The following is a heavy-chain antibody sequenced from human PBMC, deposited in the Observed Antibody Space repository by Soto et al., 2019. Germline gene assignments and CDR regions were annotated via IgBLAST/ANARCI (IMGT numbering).Heavy chain of an antibody. J-gene: IGHJ5*02. CDR2: IIPIFGTA. CDR1: GGTFSSYA. V-gene: IGHV1-69*01. D-gene: IGHD3-3*01. CDR3: ARDSITIFGVVIMSRGWFDP. Sequence: QVQLVQSGAEVKKPGSSVKVSCKASGGTFSSYAISWVRQAPGQGLEWMGGIIPIFGTANYAQKFQGRVTITADESTSTAYIELSSLRSEDTAVYYCARDSITIFGVVIMSRGWFDPWGQGTLVTVSS.